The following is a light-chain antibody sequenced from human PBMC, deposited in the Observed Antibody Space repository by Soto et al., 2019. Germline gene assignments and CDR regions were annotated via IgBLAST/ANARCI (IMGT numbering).Light chain of an antibody. Sequence: DIQMTQSPSTLSASVGDRVTITCRASQSISSWLAWYQQKPGKAPKLLIYDASSLDSGVPSRFSGSGSGTEFTLTISSLQPDDFATYYCQQYNSYSWPFGQGTKVEIK. CDR2: DAS. CDR1: QSISSW. V-gene: IGKV1-5*01. CDR3: QQYNSYSWP. J-gene: IGKJ1*01.